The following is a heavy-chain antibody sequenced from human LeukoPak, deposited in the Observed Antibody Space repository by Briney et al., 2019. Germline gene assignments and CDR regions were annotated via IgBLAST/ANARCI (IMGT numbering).Heavy chain of an antibody. CDR3: AKVGYSGSLDY. CDR1: GFTFSSYG. V-gene: IGHV3-23*01. CDR2: ISGSGGST. Sequence: GGTLRLSCAASGFTFSSYGMSWVRQAPGKGLEWVSAISGSGGSTYYADSVKGRFTISRDNSKNTLYLQMNSLRAEDTAVYYCAKVGYSGSLDYWGQGTLVTVSS. D-gene: IGHD1-26*01. J-gene: IGHJ4*02.